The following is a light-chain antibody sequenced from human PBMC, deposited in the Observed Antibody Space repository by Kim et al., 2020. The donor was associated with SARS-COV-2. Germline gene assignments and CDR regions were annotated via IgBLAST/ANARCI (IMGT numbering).Light chain of an antibody. Sequence: EGATLSCSGSQGVSSYLAWFQQKPGQAPRLLIFDAFSRATGIPARFSGSGSGTDFTLTISSLEPEDFAVYYCQQRGTWPLTFGEGTKLEI. V-gene: IGKV3D-11*01. CDR2: DAF. CDR3: QQRGTWPLT. J-gene: IGKJ4*01. CDR1: QGVSSY.